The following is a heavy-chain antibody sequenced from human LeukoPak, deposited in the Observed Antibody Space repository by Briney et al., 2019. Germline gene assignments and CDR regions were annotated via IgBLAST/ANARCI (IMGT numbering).Heavy chain of an antibody. Sequence: GGSLRLSCAAPGFTFSSFGMHWVRQAPGKGLEWVAFIRNDGSIKYYADSVQGRFTISRDNSKNTLYLQMNSLRPGDTAVYYCAEDWSNSWGSYFDYWGQGTLVTVSS. V-gene: IGHV3-30*02. CDR2: IRNDGSIK. J-gene: IGHJ4*02. D-gene: IGHD3-16*01. CDR1: GFTFSSFG. CDR3: AEDWSNSWGSYFDY.